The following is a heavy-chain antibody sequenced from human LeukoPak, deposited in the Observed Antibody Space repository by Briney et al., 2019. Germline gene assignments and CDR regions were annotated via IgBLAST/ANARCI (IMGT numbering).Heavy chain of an antibody. D-gene: IGHD3-9*01. Sequence: GGSLRLSCAASGFTFSISAMSWVRQAPGKGLEWVSGISDSGGSTFYADSVKGRFTISRDNSKNILYLQMNSLRADDTAVYYCAKVSESNYDILTGYYTPYYFDYWGQGTLVTVSS. CDR1: GFTFSISA. CDR3: AKVSESNYDILTGYYTPYYFDY. J-gene: IGHJ4*02. V-gene: IGHV3-23*01. CDR2: ISDSGGST.